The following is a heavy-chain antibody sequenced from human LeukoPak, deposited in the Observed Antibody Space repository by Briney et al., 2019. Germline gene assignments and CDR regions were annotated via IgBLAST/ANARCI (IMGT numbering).Heavy chain of an antibody. CDR2: LIPMLGTA. V-gene: IGHV1-69*05. CDR3: ARDNVY. D-gene: IGHD2-8*01. J-gene: IGHJ4*02. Sequence: GSSVKVSCKASGGTFRTYAITWVRQAPGQGLEWMGGLIPMLGTANYARQFRGRVTMTTDESATTAYMELSSLRSDDTAVYYCARDNVYWGQGTLVTVSS. CDR1: GGTFRTYA.